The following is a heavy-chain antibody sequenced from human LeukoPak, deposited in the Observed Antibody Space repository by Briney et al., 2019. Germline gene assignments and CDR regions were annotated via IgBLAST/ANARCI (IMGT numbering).Heavy chain of an antibody. CDR3: AKVASIAAAGEFGS. V-gene: IGHV3-30*14. Sequence: PGGSLRLSCAASGFTFSSYAMHWVRQAPGKGLEWVAVISYDGSNKYYADSVKGRFTISRDISKNTLHLQMNSLRAEDTAVYYCAKVASIAAAGEFGSWGQGTLVTVSS. J-gene: IGHJ4*02. CDR2: ISYDGSNK. D-gene: IGHD6-13*01. CDR1: GFTFSSYA.